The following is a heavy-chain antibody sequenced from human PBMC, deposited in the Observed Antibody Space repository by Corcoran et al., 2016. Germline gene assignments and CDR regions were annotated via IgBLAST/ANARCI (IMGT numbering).Heavy chain of an antibody. D-gene: IGHD2-15*01. Sequence: EVQLVQSGAEVKKPGESLKISCQGSGYRFTTSWLAWVRQMPGKGLESMGVIYPGDSDTRYSPSFQGPVTISADKSISTASLQWSSLKASDTAMYYWARQTRSGVDVWGQGTPVTVSS. CDR2: IYPGDSDT. J-gene: IGHJ6*02. CDR1: GYRFTTSW. CDR3: ARQTRSGVDV. V-gene: IGHV5-51*01.